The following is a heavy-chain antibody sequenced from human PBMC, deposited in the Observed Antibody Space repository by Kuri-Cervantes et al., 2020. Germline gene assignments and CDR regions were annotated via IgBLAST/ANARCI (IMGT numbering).Heavy chain of an antibody. V-gene: IGHV3-48*04. CDR2: ISSSGSTI. CDR1: GFTFSSYS. Sequence: ETLSLTCAASGFTFSSYSMNWVRQAPGKGLEWVSYISSSGSTIYYADSVKGRFTISRDNAKNSLYLQMNSLRAEDTAVYYCARDPDGYGYYFDYWGQGTLVTVSS. CDR3: ARDPDGYGYYFDY. D-gene: IGHD5-18*01. J-gene: IGHJ4*02.